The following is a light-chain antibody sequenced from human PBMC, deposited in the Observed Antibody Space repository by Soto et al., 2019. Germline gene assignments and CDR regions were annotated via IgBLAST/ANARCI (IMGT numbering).Light chain of an antibody. Sequence: QSVLTQPSSVSGSPGQSVTISCTGTSSDVGGYNRVSWYQQPPGKAPKLLIYDVSNRPSGGSTRFSGSKSGNTASLTISGLQAEDEADYYCTSYATGSAYVFGPGTKLTVL. J-gene: IGLJ1*01. CDR2: DVS. CDR1: SSDVGGYNR. V-gene: IGLV2-18*02. CDR3: TSYATGSAYV.